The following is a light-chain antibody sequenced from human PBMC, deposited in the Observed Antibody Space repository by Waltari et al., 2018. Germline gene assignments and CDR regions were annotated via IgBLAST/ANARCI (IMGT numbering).Light chain of an antibody. CDR2: WVS. V-gene: IGKV4-1*01. CDR3: RQYYSAPLT. J-gene: IGKJ4*01. CDR1: QSLLPSSSNRDF. Sequence: DIVMTQSPDSLAVSLGERATVNCTSSQSLLPSSSNRDFLAWYQQAPGKPPRLLISWVSTRESGVPDRFSGSGSATDFTLTISSLQAEDVAVYYCRQYYSAPLTFGGGTKVGIK.